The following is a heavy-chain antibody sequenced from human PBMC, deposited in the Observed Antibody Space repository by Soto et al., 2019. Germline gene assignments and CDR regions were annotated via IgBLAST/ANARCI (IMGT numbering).Heavy chain of an antibody. Sequence: QVQLQESGPGLVKPSETLSLTCTVSGGSISSYYWSWIRQPPGKGLEWIGYIYYSGSANYNPSLKSRVTISVDTSKNQFSLKRSSVTAADTAVYYCARLFTVQGAFDIWGQGTMVTVSP. D-gene: IGHD4-17*01. V-gene: IGHV4-59*08. CDR3: ARLFTVQGAFDI. J-gene: IGHJ3*02. CDR2: IYYSGSA. CDR1: GGSISSYY.